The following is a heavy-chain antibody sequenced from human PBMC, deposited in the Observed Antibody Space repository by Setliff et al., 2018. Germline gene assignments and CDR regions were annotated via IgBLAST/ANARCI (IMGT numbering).Heavy chain of an antibody. CDR3: ARDLDYQYYYDSSGRDAFDI. D-gene: IGHD3-22*01. CDR1: GYTFSTYG. Sequence: GASVKVSCKASGYTFSTYGLHWVRQAPGQGPEWMGMIITNTGKTNYAQKFQGRVTMTTDTSTSTAYMELRSLRSDDTAVYYCARDLDYQYYYDSSGRDAFDIWGQGTMVTVSS. CDR2: IITNTGKT. V-gene: IGHV1-18*01. J-gene: IGHJ3*02.